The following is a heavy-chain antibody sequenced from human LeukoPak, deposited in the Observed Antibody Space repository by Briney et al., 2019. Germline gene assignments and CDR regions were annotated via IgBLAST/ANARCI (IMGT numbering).Heavy chain of an antibody. CDR3: ATLWYDSASWDV. CDR1: GYTLTELS. D-gene: IGHD3-16*01. V-gene: IGHV1-24*01. Sequence: ASVKVSCKVSGYTLTELSMHWVRQAPGKGLEWMGGFDPEDGETIYAQKFLGRVTMTEDTSTDTAYMELSSLRSEDTAVYYCATLWYDSASWDVWGQGTTVTVSS. J-gene: IGHJ6*02. CDR2: FDPEDGET.